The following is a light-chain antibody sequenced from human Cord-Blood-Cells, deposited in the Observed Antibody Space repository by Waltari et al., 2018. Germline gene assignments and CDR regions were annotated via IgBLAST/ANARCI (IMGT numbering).Light chain of an antibody. J-gene: IGLJ3*02. CDR3: CSYAGSSTV. CDR1: SSAVGSYNL. Sequence: QSALTQPASVSGSPGQSITISCTGTSSAVGSYNLVSWYQQHPGKAPKLMIYEGSKRHSGVSNRCSGSKSGITASLTISGLQAEDEADYYCCSYAGSSTVFGGGTKLTVL. V-gene: IGLV2-23*01. CDR2: EGS.